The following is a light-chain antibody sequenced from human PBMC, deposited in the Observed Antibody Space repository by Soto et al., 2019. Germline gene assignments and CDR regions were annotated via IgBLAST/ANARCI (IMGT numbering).Light chain of an antibody. V-gene: IGLV2-14*01. CDR2: EVS. J-gene: IGLJ3*02. Sequence: QSVLTQPASVSGSPGQSITISCTGTSSDVGGYNYVSWYQHHPGKAPKLMIYEVSNRPSGVSNRFSGSKSGNTASLTISGLQADDEADYYCTSYTTSYTQVFGGGTQLTVL. CDR3: TSYTTSYTQV. CDR1: SSDVGGYNY.